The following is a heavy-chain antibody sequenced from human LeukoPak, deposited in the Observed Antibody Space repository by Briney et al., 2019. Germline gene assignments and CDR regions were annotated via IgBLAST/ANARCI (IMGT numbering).Heavy chain of an antibody. V-gene: IGHV3-48*03. CDR3: AELGITMIGGV. J-gene: IGHJ6*04. CDR2: ISSSGSTI. CDR1: EFIFSDYD. Sequence: GGSLRLSCDASEFIFSDYDMNWVRQAPGTGQEWVSYISSSGSTIYYADSVKGLFTISRDNAKNSLYLQMNSLRAEDTAVYYCAELGITMIGGVWGKGTTVTISS. D-gene: IGHD3-10*02.